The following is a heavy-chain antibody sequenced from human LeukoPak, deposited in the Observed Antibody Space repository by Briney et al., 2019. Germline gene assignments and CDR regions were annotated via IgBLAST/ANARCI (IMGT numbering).Heavy chain of an antibody. CDR2: IKEDGSQK. D-gene: IGHD2-2*01. V-gene: IGHV3-7*01. Sequence: SGGSLRLSCAASGFTFSSYWMSWVRQAPGKGLEWVANIKEDGSQKYYVDSVRGRFTISRDNAKNSVFLQMNSLRAEDTAVYYCARDSRFCSSSNCRDDAFDLWGQGTMVTVTS. CDR3: ARDSRFCSSSNCRDDAFDL. J-gene: IGHJ3*01. CDR1: GFTFSSYW.